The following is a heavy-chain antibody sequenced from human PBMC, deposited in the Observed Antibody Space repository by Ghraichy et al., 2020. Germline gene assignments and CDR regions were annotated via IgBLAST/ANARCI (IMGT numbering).Heavy chain of an antibody. CDR1: GGSISSYY. Sequence: SETLSLTCTVSGGSISSYYRSWIRQPPGKGLEWIGYIHYSGNTKYNPPLKSRVTISVDTSKNQFSLKLTSVTAADTAIYYCATGGGRPDEWGQGTLVTVSS. D-gene: IGHD3-16*01. CDR2: IHYSGNT. J-gene: IGHJ4*02. CDR3: ATGGGRPDE. V-gene: IGHV4-59*01.